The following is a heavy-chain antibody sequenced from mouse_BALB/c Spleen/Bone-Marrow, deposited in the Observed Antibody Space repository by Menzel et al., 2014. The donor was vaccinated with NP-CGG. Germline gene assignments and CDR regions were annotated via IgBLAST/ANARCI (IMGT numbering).Heavy chain of an antibody. CDR1: GFTFSDFY. CDR3: ARDVGYGNYFVY. V-gene: IGHV7-1*02. CDR2: SRNKAKYYTT. Sequence: EVKVVDSGGGLVQPGGSLILSCATSGFTFSDFYMEWVRQPPGKRLEWIAASRNKAKYYTTEYSASVKGRFIVSRDTSQSVLYLQMNALRAEDTAIYYCARDVGYGNYFVYWGQGTLVTVSA. J-gene: IGHJ3*01. D-gene: IGHD2-10*02.